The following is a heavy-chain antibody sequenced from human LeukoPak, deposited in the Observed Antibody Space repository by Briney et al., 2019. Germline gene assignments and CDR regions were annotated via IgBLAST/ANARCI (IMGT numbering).Heavy chain of an antibody. V-gene: IGHV3-49*04. Sequence: GGSLRLSCAASGFTFSSYSMSWVRQAPGKGLKWVSFIRSKIYGENTEYAASVTGRFTISRDDSRNIAYLQMNSLKIEDTAVYYCVMSSHRYCSSTNCPLDHWGQGTLVTVSP. J-gene: IGHJ4*02. D-gene: IGHD2-2*01. CDR2: IRSKIYGENT. CDR3: VMSSHRYCSSTNCPLDH. CDR1: GFTFSSYS.